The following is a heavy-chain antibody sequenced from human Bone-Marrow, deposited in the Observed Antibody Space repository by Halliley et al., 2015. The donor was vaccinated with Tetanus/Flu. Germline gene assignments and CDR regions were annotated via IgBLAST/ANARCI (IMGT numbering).Heavy chain of an antibody. CDR2: IYYRGGT. V-gene: IGHV4-59*01. J-gene: IGHJ6*02. CDR3: ARDGYSKAWDNFPGLDV. Sequence: YIYYRGGTSYNPSLKSRVTISVDTSKNQFSLKVSSVTAADTAVYYCARDGYSKAWDNFPGLDVWGQGTTVTVSS. D-gene: IGHD4-4*01.